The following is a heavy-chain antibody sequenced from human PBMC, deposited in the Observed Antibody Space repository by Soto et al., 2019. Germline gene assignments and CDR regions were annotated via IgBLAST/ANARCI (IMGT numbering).Heavy chain of an antibody. CDR2: VYPGDSDI. D-gene: IGHD3-22*01. J-gene: IGHJ4*02. CDR1: GYSFASYW. V-gene: IGHV5-51*01. Sequence: PGESLKISCKGTGYSFASYWIGWVRQMSGKGLEWMGVVYPGDSDIRYSPSFQGQVTISADKSISTAYLQWSSLQASDSAIYYCARGSRYYYETSYDSSVDPPDHWGQGTLVTVSS. CDR3: ARGSRYYYETSYDSSVDPPDH.